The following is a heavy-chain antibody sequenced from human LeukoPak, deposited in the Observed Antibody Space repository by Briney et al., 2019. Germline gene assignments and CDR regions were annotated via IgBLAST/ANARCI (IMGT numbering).Heavy chain of an antibody. Sequence: ASVKVSCKASGYTFTAYYMHWVRQAPGQGLEWMGVIDPSGGSTSYAQRFQDRVTMTSDTSTSTVYMELSSLRSEDTAVYYCARDLGQLASHWFDPWGQGTLVTVSS. V-gene: IGHV1-46*01. D-gene: IGHD6-6*01. CDR1: GYTFTAYY. CDR2: IDPSGGST. J-gene: IGHJ5*02. CDR3: ARDLGQLASHWFDP.